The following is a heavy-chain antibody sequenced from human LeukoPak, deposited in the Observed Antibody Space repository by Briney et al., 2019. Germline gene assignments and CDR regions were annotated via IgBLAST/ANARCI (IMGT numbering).Heavy chain of an antibody. CDR1: GGSISSSSYY. J-gene: IGHJ5*02. D-gene: IGHD6-13*01. CDR3: ARDPGQQQLVRGGWFDP. CDR2: IYYSGST. Sequence: KPSETLSLTCTVSGGSISSSSYYWGWIRQPPGKGLEWIGSIYYSGSTYYNPSLKSRVTISVDTSKNQFSLKLSSVTAADTAVYYCARDPGQQQLVRGGWFDPWGQGTLVTVSS. V-gene: IGHV4-39*07.